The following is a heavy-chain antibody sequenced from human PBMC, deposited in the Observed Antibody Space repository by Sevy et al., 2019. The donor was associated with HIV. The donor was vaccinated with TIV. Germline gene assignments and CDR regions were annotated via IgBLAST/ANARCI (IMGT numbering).Heavy chain of an antibody. D-gene: IGHD5-12*01. CDR1: GGSFTSSDSY. CDR3: ASKRGYNDGPFDY. V-gene: IGHV4-30-4*01. Sequence: SETLSLTCTVSGGSFTSSDSYWSWIRQPPGEGLEWIGYIHYTGGTYYNPFLKSRVAMSVDTSGKQFSLKLSFLTAADTAVYYCASKRGYNDGPFDYWGQGTLVTVSS. J-gene: IGHJ4*02. CDR2: IHYTGGT.